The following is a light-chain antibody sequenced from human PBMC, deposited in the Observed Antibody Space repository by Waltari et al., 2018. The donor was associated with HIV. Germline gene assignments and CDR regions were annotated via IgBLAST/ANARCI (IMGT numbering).Light chain of an antibody. CDR1: SSDVGSHNF. Sequence: QSALTQPASVFGSPGQSITISCTGSSSDVGSHNFVSWYQQHPGKAPKSIIYEVGKRPSGVSNRFSGSKSGNTASLTISGLQAEDEADYYCSSHVDFIEVMFGGGTKLTVL. CDR2: EVG. CDR3: SSHVDFIEVM. J-gene: IGLJ3*02. V-gene: IGLV2-23*02.